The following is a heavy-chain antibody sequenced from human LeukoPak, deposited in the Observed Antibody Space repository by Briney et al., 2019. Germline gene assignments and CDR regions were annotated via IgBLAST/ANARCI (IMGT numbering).Heavy chain of an antibody. D-gene: IGHD3-22*01. CDR1: GYTFTDYY. V-gene: IGHV1-2*02. CDR2: INPSSGGT. J-gene: IGHJ3*02. Sequence: ASVKVSCKASGYTFTDYYMHWVRQAPGRGLEWMGWINPSSGGTNYAQKFQGRVTVTRDTSISTAYMDLSRLRSDDTAVYYCAGAGVWDYSDSSGYHNAAFDIWGQGTMVTVSS. CDR3: AGAGVWDYSDSSGYHNAAFDI.